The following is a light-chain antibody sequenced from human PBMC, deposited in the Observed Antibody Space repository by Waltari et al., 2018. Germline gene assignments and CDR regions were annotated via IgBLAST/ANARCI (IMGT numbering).Light chain of an antibody. Sequence: EIVLTQSPATLSLSPGERATLSCRASQSVSSYLAWYQQKPGQAPRLLIYDASNRSTGIPARFSGSGSVTDFTLTISSLEPEDVAVYYCQQRETFGPGTKVDIK. V-gene: IGKV3-11*01. CDR1: QSVSSY. CDR2: DAS. J-gene: IGKJ3*01. CDR3: QQRET.